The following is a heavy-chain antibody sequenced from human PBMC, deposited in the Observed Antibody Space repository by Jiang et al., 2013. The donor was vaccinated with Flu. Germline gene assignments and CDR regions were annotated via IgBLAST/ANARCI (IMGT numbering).Heavy chain of an antibody. V-gene: IGHV2-5*01. D-gene: IGHD2-15*01. CDR3: ARIWRPSGGTWWYFDY. CDR1: GFSLTSSGVG. CDR2: IYWNDDK. Sequence: KPTQTLTLTCTFSGFSLTSSGVGVAWIHQPPGKALEWLALIYWNDDKRYSPSLKTRLTISKDTSENQVVLALTDLDPVDTATYYCARIWRPSGGTWWYFDYWGQGILVTVSS. J-gene: IGHJ4*02.